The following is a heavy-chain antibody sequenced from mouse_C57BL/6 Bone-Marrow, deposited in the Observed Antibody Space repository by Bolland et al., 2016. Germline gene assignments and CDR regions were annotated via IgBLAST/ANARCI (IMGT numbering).Heavy chain of an antibody. Sequence: FISNLAYSIYYADTVTGRFTISRENAKNTLYLEMSSLRSEDTAMYYCARRGLRQDFDYWGQGT. D-gene: IGHD2-2*01. J-gene: IGHJ2*01. CDR3: ARRGLRQDFDY. V-gene: IGHV5-15*04. CDR2: ISNLAYSI.